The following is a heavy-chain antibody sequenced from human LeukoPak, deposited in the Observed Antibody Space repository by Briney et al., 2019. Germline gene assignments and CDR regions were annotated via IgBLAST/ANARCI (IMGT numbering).Heavy chain of an antibody. V-gene: IGHV4-39*07. CDR1: GGSISSSSYY. CDR3: ARYCSSTSCYTFGAFDI. CDR2: IYYSGST. J-gene: IGHJ3*02. Sequence: SETLSLTCTVSGGSISSSSYYWGWLRQPPGKGLEWIGSIYYSGSTYYNPSLKSRVTISVDTSKNQFSLKLSSVTAADTAVYYCARYCSSTSCYTFGAFDIWGQGTMVTVSS. D-gene: IGHD2-2*02.